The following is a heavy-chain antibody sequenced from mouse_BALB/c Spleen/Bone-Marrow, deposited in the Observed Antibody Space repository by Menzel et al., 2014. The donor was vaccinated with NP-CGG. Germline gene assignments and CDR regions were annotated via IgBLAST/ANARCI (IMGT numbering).Heavy chain of an antibody. V-gene: IGHV1-15*01. CDR1: GYTFTDYE. CDR2: IDPETGGT. CDR3: TREGYYGSSPAWFAY. D-gene: IGHD1-1*01. J-gene: IGHJ3*01. Sequence: VQLQESGAELVRPGASVTLSCKASGYTFTDYEMHWVKQTPVHGLEWIGAIDPETGGTAYNQKFKGKATLTADKSPSTAYMELRSLTSEDSAVYYCTREGYYGSSPAWFAYWGQGTLVTVSA.